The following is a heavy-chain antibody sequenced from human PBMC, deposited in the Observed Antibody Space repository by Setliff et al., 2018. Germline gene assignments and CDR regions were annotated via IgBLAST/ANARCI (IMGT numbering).Heavy chain of an antibody. CDR1: GGSISSSSYY. Sequence: LSLTCTVSGGSISSSSYYWGWIRQPPGKGLEWIGSIYYSGSTYYNPSLKSRVTISVDTSKNQFSLKLTSVTAADTAVYYCARNDRPWRYYFDYWGQGTLVTVSS. J-gene: IGHJ4*02. CDR2: IYYSGST. CDR3: ARNDRPWRYYFDY. D-gene: IGHD3-9*01. V-gene: IGHV4-39*07.